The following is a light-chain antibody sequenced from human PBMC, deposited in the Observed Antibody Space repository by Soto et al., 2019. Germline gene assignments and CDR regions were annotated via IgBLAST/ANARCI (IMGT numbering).Light chain of an antibody. CDR2: AAS. CDR1: PGISSY. V-gene: IGKV1-8*01. J-gene: IGKJ4*01. CDR3: QQYYSYPLT. Sequence: AIRMTQSPSSFSASTGDRVTITCRASPGISSYLAWYQQKPGKAPNLLIYAASTLQSGVPSRFSGSGSGTEFTLTISCLQSEDFATYYCQQYYSYPLTFGGGTKVEIK.